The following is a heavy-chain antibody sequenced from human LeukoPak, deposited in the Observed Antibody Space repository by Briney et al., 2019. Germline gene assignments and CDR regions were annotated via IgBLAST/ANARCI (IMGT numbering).Heavy chain of an antibody. Sequence: PSQTLSLTCTVSGGSISSGGYYWSWIRQHPGKGLEWIGYIYYSGSTYYNPSLKSRVTISVDTSKNQFSLKLSSVTAADTAVYYCARASSSTVVKILDYWGQGTLVTVSS. CDR1: GGSISSGGYY. CDR2: IYYSGST. CDR3: ARASSSTVVKILDY. J-gene: IGHJ4*02. V-gene: IGHV4-31*03. D-gene: IGHD4-23*01.